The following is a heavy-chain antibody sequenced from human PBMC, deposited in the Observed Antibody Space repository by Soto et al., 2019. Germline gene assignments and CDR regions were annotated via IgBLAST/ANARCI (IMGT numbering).Heavy chain of an antibody. CDR3: ARQDGYALYYFDS. Sequence: GESLKISCKGSGYSFNNYWIGRVRQMPGKGLEWMGIIYPGDSDTRYSPSFRGQVTISADKSISSAYLQWSSLKASDTAMYYCARQDGYALYYFDSWGQGTLVTVSS. CDR1: GYSFNNYW. CDR2: IYPGDSDT. V-gene: IGHV5-51*01. J-gene: IGHJ4*02. D-gene: IGHD5-12*01.